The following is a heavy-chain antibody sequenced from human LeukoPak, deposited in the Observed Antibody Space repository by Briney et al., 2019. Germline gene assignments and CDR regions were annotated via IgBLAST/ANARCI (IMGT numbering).Heavy chain of an antibody. CDR2: INPNSGGT. V-gene: IGHV1-2*02. D-gene: IGHD3-22*01. Sequence: GASVKVSCKASGYTFTGYYMHWVRQAPGQGLEWMGWINPNSGGTNYAQKFQGRVTMTRDTSISTACMELSRLRSDDTAVYYCARDLEYYDSSGLTDYWGQGTLVTVSS. CDR3: ARDLEYYDSSGLTDY. CDR1: GYTFTGYY. J-gene: IGHJ4*02.